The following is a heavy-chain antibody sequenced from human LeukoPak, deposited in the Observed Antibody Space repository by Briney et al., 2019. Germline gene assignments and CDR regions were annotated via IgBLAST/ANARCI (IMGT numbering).Heavy chain of an antibody. CDR3: ARDRAGFWSGYLDY. CDR2: ISGNGGST. J-gene: IGHJ4*02. Sequence: QPGGSLSLSCAASVFTFSTYALHWVRQAPGKGLEYVSAISGNGGSTYYAISVKGRFAISRDNSKNTVYLQMGSLRAEDMAVYYCARDRAGFWSGYLDYWGQGTLVTVSS. D-gene: IGHD3-3*01. V-gene: IGHV3-64*01. CDR1: VFTFSTYA.